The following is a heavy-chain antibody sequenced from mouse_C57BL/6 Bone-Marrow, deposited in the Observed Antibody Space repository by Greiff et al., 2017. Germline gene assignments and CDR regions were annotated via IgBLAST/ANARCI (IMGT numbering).Heavy chain of an antibody. J-gene: IGHJ4*01. V-gene: IGHV1-19*01. CDR3: AREGWAAMDY. Sequence: EVQLVESGPVLVKPGASVKMSLKASGYTFTDYYMNWVKQSPGKSLEWIGGIYPYKGGTSYNQKFKGKATMTVAKSSSTAYMELNSLTSEDAAVYYCAREGWAAMDYWGQGTSVTVSS. CDR2: IYPYKGGT. D-gene: IGHD3-3*01. CDR1: GYTFTDYY.